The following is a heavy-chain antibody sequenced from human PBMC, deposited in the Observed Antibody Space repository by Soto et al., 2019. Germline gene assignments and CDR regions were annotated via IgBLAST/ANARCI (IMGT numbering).Heavy chain of an antibody. CDR1: WFSLSTSGVG. Sequence: QITLKESGPTLVKPTQTLTLTCTFSWFSLSTSGVGVGWIRQPPGKALEWLALIYWDDDKRYSQSLKNRLTIFKDTAKNLVILIMTNMDPVDTATYYCAHRVIWRPVDWYLGWFDPWGQVTLVTVSS. V-gene: IGHV2-5*02. CDR2: IYWDDDK. CDR3: AHRVIWRPVDWYLGWFDP. D-gene: IGHD3-9*01. J-gene: IGHJ5*02.